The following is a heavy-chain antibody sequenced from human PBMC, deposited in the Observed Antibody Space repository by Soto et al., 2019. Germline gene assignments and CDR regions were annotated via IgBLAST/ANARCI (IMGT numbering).Heavy chain of an antibody. CDR3: ARGSIDYSSSWYDY. J-gene: IGHJ4*02. CDR1: GFTFSSLW. Sequence: EVQLLESGGGLVQSGGSVRLSCAASGFTFSSLWMHWVRQAPGKGLVWVSRINSDGSTIDYADSVKGRFTISRDNAKNMVSVQMNSLRAEDTAVYYCARGSIDYSSSWYDYWGQGTLVTVSS. V-gene: IGHV3-74*01. CDR2: INSDGSTI. D-gene: IGHD6-13*01.